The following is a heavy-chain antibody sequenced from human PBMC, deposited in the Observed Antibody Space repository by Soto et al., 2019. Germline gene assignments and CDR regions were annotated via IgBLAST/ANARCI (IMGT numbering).Heavy chain of an antibody. V-gene: IGHV4-39*02. CDR3: AQHDDWFDP. CDR2: VYYSGAT. D-gene: IGHD3-16*01. Sequence: ASETLSLTCNVSGDSMTSPPYYWGWIRQPPGKGLEWIGTVYYSGATYYNPSLRGRLTVSADTSKNYFSLRLTSVTAADPAVYYCAQHDDWFDPWGQGILVTVSS. J-gene: IGHJ5*02. CDR1: GDSMTSPPYY.